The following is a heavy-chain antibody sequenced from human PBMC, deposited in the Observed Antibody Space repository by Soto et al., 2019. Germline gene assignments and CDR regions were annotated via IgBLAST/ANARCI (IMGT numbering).Heavy chain of an antibody. CDR1: GFTFSSYT. D-gene: IGHD4-17*01. CDR3: ARGSSTVVTHPYWYFGL. CDR2: ISFDGSNK. V-gene: IGHV3-30-3*01. Sequence: QVQVVESGGGVVQPGRSLRLSCAASGFTFSSYTMHWVRHAPGKGLEWVAVISFDGSNKLYADSVKGRFTISRDNSNNSLYQQMNSVRPEDTAVYYCARGSSTVVTHPYWYFGLWGRGTLVTVSS. J-gene: IGHJ2*01.